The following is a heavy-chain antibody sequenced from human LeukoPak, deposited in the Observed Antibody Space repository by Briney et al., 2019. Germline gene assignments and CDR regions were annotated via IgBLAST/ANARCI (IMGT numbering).Heavy chain of an antibody. V-gene: IGHV3-7*01. CDR3: ATSTMGAGYFDD. D-gene: IGHD3-16*01. J-gene: IGHJ4*02. CDR2: VQKDGGEK. CDR1: GFSFNKYW. Sequence: GGSLRLSCEASGFSFNKYWMNWVRQAPGKGLEWVANVQKDGGEKQYVDSVKGRFTISRDNAKNLVYLQLNSLRAEDTAVYYCATSTMGAGYFDDWGQGTLVTVSS.